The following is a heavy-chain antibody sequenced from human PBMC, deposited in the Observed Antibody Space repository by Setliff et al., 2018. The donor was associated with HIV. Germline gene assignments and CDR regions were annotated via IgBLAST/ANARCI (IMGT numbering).Heavy chain of an antibody. V-gene: IGHV4-31*03. D-gene: IGHD1-26*01. Sequence: PSETLSLTCTVSGGSISSGGYYWSWIRQHPGKGLEWIGYIYYSGTTYYNPSLKRRATISVDTSKNQFSLKLTSVTAAETAVYYCARQVVGATYNWFDPWGQGTLVTVSS. CDR2: IYYSGTT. CDR3: ARQVVGATYNWFDP. CDR1: GGSISSGGYY. J-gene: IGHJ5*02.